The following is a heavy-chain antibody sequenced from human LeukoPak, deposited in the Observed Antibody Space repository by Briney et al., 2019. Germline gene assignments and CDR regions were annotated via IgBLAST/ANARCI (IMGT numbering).Heavy chain of an antibody. V-gene: IGHV1-2*02. J-gene: IGHJ6*03. CDR2: INPNSGGT. CDR1: GYTFTGYY. Sequence: GPSVKVSCKASGYTFTGYYMHWVRQVPGQGLEWMGWINPNSGGTNYAQKFQGRVTMTRDMSTSTVYMELRSLRSADTAVYYCARGNDGWPHYYYYFMDVWGKGTTVTVSS. D-gene: IGHD1-1*01. CDR3: ARGNDGWPHYYYYFMDV.